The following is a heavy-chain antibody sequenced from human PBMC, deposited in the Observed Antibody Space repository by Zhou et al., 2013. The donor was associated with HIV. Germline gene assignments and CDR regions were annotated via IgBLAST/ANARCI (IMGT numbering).Heavy chain of an antibody. D-gene: IGHD5-18*01. J-gene: IGHJ4*02. Sequence: QVQLVQSGAEVKKPGSSVKISCKTSGDTLSNSIISWVRQAPGQGLEWMGWNIPVLGLTDYARKFQGRVTITADRSTNMVYMEVRSLRSEDTAIYYCARAKSGYLEVERPYPFDFWGRGTLVTVSS. CDR1: GDTLSNSI. V-gene: IGHV1-69*04. CDR3: ARAKSGYLEVERPYPFDF. CDR2: NIPVLGLT.